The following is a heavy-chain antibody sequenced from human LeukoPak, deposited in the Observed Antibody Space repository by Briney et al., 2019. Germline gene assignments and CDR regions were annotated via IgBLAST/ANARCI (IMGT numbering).Heavy chain of an antibody. V-gene: IGHV3-7*01. Sequence: GGSLPETRAASGFTFSSYWMSWVRQAPGKGLEWVANIKQDGREEYYVDSVKGRFTISRDNAKNSLYLQMKTLRVEDTAVYYCGRGQDVVLWGRGTRVTVSS. J-gene: IGHJ4*02. CDR2: IKQDGREE. CDR3: GRGQDVVL. CDR1: GFTFSSYW. D-gene: IGHD2-15*01.